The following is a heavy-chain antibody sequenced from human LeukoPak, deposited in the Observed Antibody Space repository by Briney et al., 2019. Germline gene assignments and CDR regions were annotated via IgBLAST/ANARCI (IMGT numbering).Heavy chain of an antibody. D-gene: IGHD7-27*01. Sequence: SETLSLTCTVSGGSISSYYWSWIRQPPGKGLEWIGDIYYSGSTNYNPSLKSRVTISVDTSKNQFSLKLSSVTAADTAVYYCARDGDSYFDYWGQGTLVTVSS. V-gene: IGHV4-59*01. CDR3: ARDGDSYFDY. CDR1: GGSISSYY. CDR2: IYYSGST. J-gene: IGHJ4*02.